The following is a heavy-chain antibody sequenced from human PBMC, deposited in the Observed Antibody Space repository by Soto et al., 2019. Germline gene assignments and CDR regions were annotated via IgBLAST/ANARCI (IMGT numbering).Heavy chain of an antibody. CDR3: AAGPFPYSTTSFRSFYY. J-gene: IGHJ4*02. D-gene: IGHD6-13*01. Sequence: QVQLVQSGAEVKKPGASVKVSCKASGYTFTDYAIHWVRQAPGQRLEWMGWINAGSGITKYSQNFQGRVTITKDTPANTALMELSSLRSEDTAVYYCAAGPFPYSTTSFRSFYYWGPGNLVHVSS. V-gene: IGHV1-3*01. CDR1: GYTFTDYA. CDR2: INAGSGIT.